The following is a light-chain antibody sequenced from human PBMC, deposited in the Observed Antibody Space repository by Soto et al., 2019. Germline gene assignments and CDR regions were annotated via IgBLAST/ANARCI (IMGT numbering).Light chain of an antibody. CDR3: QQYNNWPPWT. CDR1: QSVSSN. V-gene: IGKV3-15*01. J-gene: IGKJ1*01. CDR2: GAS. Sequence: EIVMTQSPATLSVSPGERATLFCRGSQSVSSNLAWYQQKPGQAPRLLIYGASTRATGIPARFSGSGSGTEFTLTISSLQSEDFAVYYCQQYNNWPPWTFGQGTKVEIK.